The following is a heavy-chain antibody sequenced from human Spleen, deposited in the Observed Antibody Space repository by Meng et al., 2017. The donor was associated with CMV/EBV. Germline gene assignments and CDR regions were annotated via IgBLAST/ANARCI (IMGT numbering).Heavy chain of an antibody. V-gene: IGHV3-23*01. D-gene: IGHD3-3*01. CDR3: VKWRSEFDL. Sequence: LSCAASRFAFNISAMSWVRQAPGKGLEWVSSISGTGGSTYYGDSVKGRFSISRDNSQNTLYLQMNSLRAEDTAIYYCVKWRSEFDLWGQGTLVTVSS. CDR1: RFAFNISA. J-gene: IGHJ5*02. CDR2: ISGTGGST.